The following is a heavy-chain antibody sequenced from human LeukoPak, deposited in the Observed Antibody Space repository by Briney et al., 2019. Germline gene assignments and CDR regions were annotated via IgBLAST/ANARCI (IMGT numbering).Heavy chain of an antibody. CDR3: ARDLGVVVPAAYDAFDI. Sequence: GGSLRLSCAASGFTFSSYAMSWVRQAPGKGLEWVSAISGSGGITSYADSVKGRFTISRDNSKSTLYLQMNSLRAEDTAVYYCARDLGVVVPAAYDAFDIWGQGTMVTVSS. CDR1: GFTFSSYA. CDR2: ISGSGGIT. V-gene: IGHV3-23*01. J-gene: IGHJ3*02. D-gene: IGHD2-2*01.